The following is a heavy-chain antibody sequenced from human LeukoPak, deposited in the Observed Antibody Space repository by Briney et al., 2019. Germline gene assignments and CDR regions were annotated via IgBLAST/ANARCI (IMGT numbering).Heavy chain of an antibody. CDR3: ATDPYYYDSSGPS. V-gene: IGHV1-24*01. CDR1: GYTLTELS. J-gene: IGHJ4*02. D-gene: IGHD3-22*01. Sequence: ASVTVSCKVSGYTLTELSMHWVRQAPGKGLEWMGGFDPEEGETTYAQKFQGRVTMTEDTSTDTAYMELSSLRSEDTAVYYCATDPYYYDSSGPSWGQGTLVTVSS. CDR2: FDPEEGET.